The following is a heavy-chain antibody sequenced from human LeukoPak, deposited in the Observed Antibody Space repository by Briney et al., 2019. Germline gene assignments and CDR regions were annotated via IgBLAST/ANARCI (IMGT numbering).Heavy chain of an antibody. CDR3: ARHRPKAGYFDY. D-gene: IGHD6-13*01. J-gene: IGHJ4*02. CDR2: IYYSGST. Sequence: ETLSLICTVSGGSISSYYWSWIRRHPGKGVEWIGYIYYSGSTNYNLSLKSRVTISVDTSKNQFSLKLSSVTATDTAMYFYARHRPKAGYFDYWGQGTLVTVSS. V-gene: IGHV4-59*08. CDR1: GGSISSYY.